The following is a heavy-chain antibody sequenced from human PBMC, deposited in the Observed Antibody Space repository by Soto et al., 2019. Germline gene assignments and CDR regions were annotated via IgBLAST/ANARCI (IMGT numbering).Heavy chain of an antibody. D-gene: IGHD4-17*01. CDR3: ARPVGGYGDYALPLNY. J-gene: IGHJ4*02. V-gene: IGHV1-18*04. CDR2: ISAYNGNT. CDR1: GYTFTGYG. Sequence: QVQLVQSGAEVKRPGASVKVSCKASGYTFTGYGIAWVRQAPGQGLEWMGWISAYNGNTLQTQKFQDRLTMTTDTSANTAYMELRSLRSDDTAVYYCARPVGGYGDYALPLNYWGQGTLVSVSS.